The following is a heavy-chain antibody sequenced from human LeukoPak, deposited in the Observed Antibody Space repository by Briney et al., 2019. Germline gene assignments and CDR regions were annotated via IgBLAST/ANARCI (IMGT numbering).Heavy chain of an antibody. CDR1: GYTFTSYY. J-gene: IGHJ4*02. D-gene: IGHD5-12*01. V-gene: IGHV1-46*01. CDR3: ARVVTGYSGYDFRGSGGNYFDY. Sequence: ASVKVSCKASGYTFTSYYMHWVRQAPGQGLEWVGIINPSGGSTSYAQKFQGRVTMTRDTSTSTVYMELSSLRSEDTAVYYCARVVTGYSGYDFRGSGGNYFDYWGQGTLVTVSS. CDR2: INPSGGST.